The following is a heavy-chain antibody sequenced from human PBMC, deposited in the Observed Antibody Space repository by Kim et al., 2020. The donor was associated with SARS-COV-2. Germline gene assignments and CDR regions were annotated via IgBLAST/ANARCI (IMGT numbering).Heavy chain of an antibody. V-gene: IGHV1-69*13. CDR2: IIPIFGTA. CDR1: GGTFSSYA. D-gene: IGHD5-18*01. CDR3: ARDLRRGYSYGTNDAFDI. J-gene: IGHJ3*02. Sequence: SVKVSCKASGGTFSSYAISWVRQAPGQGLEWMGGIIPIFGTANYAQKFQGRVTITADESTSTAYMELSSLRSEDTAVYYCARDLRRGYSYGTNDAFDIWGQGTMVTVSS.